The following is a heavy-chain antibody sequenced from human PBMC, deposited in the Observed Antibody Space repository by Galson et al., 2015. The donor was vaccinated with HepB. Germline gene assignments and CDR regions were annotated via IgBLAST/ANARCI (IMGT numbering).Heavy chain of an antibody. CDR3: ARVVPAATRTYDFWSGYYNYYYYYMDV. Sequence: SVKVSCKASGYTFTSYDINWVRQATGQGLGWMGWMNPNSGNTGYAQKFQGRVTMTRNTSISTAYMELSSLRSEDTAVYYCARVVPAATRTYDFWSGYYNYYYYYMDVWGKGTTVTVSS. CDR1: GYTFTSYD. CDR2: MNPNSGNT. D-gene: IGHD3-3*01. J-gene: IGHJ6*03. V-gene: IGHV1-8*01.